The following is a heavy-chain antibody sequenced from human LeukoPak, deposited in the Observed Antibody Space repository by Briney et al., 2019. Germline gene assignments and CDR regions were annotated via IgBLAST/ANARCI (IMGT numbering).Heavy chain of an antibody. CDR2: IFYSGST. Sequence: PSETLSLTCTVSGGSISSYYWSWIRQPPGKGLEWIGYIFYSGSTNYNPSLKSRVTISVDTSKNQFSLKLSSVTAADTAVYYCARGGTMTTVPLWGQGTLVTVYS. CDR1: GGSISSYY. D-gene: IGHD4-17*01. CDR3: ARGGTMTTVPL. J-gene: IGHJ4*02. V-gene: IGHV4-59*08.